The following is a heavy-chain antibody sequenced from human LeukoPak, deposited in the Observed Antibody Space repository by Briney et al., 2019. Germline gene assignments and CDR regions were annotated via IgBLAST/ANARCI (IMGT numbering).Heavy chain of an antibody. J-gene: IGHJ4*02. CDR1: GFTFNTYA. CDR3: AKDHDDSCSGGSCYCIDY. CDR2: ISCSGRTT. D-gene: IGHD2-15*01. Sequence: GGSLRLSCTGSGFTFNTYAMSWVRQAPGKGLEWVSVISCSGRTTYYADSVKGRFTISRDNSKNTLYLQMNSLRAEDTAVYYCAKDHDDSCSGGSCYCIDYWGQGALVTVSS. V-gene: IGHV3-23*01.